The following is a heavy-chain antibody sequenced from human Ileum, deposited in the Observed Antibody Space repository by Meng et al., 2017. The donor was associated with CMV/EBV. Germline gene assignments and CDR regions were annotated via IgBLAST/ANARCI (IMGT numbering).Heavy chain of an antibody. J-gene: IGHJ4*01. CDR2: ILIYNGYT. CDR1: GYTFSSYG. Sequence: ASVKVSCKASGYTFSSYGMSWIRQAPGQGREWMGWILIYNGYTDYAQQFRGRVTMTTDTATSTAYLEVRSLMSDDTAFYYSARCDSNCYVADYWGRGTLVTVSS. V-gene: IGHV1-18*01. D-gene: IGHD5-18*01. CDR3: ARCDSNCYVADY.